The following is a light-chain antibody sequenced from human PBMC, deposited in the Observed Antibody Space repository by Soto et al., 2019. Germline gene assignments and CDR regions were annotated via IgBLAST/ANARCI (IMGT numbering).Light chain of an antibody. CDR2: GAS. J-gene: IGKJ1*01. CDR3: QQYNNWPRT. V-gene: IGKV3-15*01. Sequence: EIVMTQFPATLSVSPGERATLSCRASQSVSSNLAWYQQKPGQAPRLLIYGASTRATGTPARFSGSGSGTEFTLTISSLQSEDFAVYYCQQYNNWPRTFGQGTKV. CDR1: QSVSSN.